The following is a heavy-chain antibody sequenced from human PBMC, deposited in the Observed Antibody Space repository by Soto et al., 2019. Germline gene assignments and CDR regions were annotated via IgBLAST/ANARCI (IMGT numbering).Heavy chain of an antibody. D-gene: IGHD5-12*01. CDR1: GGSISSYY. V-gene: IGHV4-59*01. CDR2: IYYSGST. Sequence: SETLSLTCTVSGGSISSYYWSWIRQPPGKGLEWIGYIYYSGSTNYNPSLKSRVTISVDTSKNQFSLKLSSVTAADTAVYYCAREGRWLQFRYFDYWGQGTPVTVSS. J-gene: IGHJ4*02. CDR3: AREGRWLQFRYFDY.